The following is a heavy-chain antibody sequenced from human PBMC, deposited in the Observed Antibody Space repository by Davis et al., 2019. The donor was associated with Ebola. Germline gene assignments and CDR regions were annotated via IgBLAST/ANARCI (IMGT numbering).Heavy chain of an antibody. J-gene: IGHJ6*04. V-gene: IGHV4-59*01. CDR1: GGSISSYY. CDR3: AGNPAEYYYYGMDV. CDR2: IYYSGST. Sequence: MPSETLSLTCTVSGGSISSYYWSWIRQPPGKGLEWIGYIYYSGSTNYNPSLKSRVTISVDMSKNQFSLKLSSVTAADTAVYYCAGNPAEYYYYGMDVWGKGTTVTVSS. D-gene: IGHD6-13*01.